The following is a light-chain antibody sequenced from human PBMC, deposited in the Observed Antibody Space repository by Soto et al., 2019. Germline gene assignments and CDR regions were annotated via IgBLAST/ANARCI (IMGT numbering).Light chain of an antibody. J-gene: IGKJ2*01. Sequence: DLQMTQSPSSLSASVGDRVTITCRASQSISSYLNWYQQKPGKAPKLLIYAASSLQSGVPSRFSGGGSGTDFTLTISSLQPEDFATYYCQQSYSTPPTFGQGTKLEIK. CDR1: QSISSY. CDR2: AAS. CDR3: QQSYSTPPT. V-gene: IGKV1-39*01.